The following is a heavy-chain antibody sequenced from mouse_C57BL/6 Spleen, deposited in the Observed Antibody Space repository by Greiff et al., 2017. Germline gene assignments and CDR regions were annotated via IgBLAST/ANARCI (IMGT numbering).Heavy chain of an antibody. J-gene: IGHJ1*03. CDR1: GYTFTDYY. CDR2: INPYNGGT. D-gene: IGHD1-1*01. CDR3: ARYGYGSSYGYFDG. Sequence: VQLQQSGPVLVKPGASVKMSCKASGYTFTDYYMNWVKQSHGKSLEWIGVINPYNGGTSYNQKFKGKATLTVDKSSSTAYMELNSLTSEDSAVYYCARYGYGSSYGYFDGWGTGTTVTVSS. V-gene: IGHV1-19*01.